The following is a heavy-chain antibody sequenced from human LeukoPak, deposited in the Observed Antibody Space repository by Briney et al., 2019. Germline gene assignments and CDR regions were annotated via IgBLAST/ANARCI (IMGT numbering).Heavy chain of an antibody. J-gene: IGHJ5*02. CDR1: GFTFTSYG. V-gene: IGHV3-30*02. Sequence: PGGSLTLSCAASGFTFTSYGFHWVRQAPGKGLEWVAFIQYDGTNKYYADSVKGRFTISRDNSKNTVYLQMKRQRVQDTALYYCAKDEGGYCSGGRCYWGYFDPWGQGTRVTVSS. D-gene: IGHD2-15*01. CDR2: IQYDGTNK. CDR3: AKDEGGYCSGGRCYWGYFDP.